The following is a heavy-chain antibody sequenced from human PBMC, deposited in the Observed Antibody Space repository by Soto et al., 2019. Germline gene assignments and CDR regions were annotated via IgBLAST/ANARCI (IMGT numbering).Heavy chain of an antibody. V-gene: IGHV1-69*13. J-gene: IGHJ4*02. CDR2: IIPIFGTA. D-gene: IGHD1-26*01. CDR3: ARRGSYYGDFDL. Sequence: GASVKVSCKASGGTFSSYAISWVRQAPGQGLEWMGGIIPIFGTANYAQKFQGRVTITADESTSTAYMELSSLRSEDTAVYYCARRGSYYGDFDLWGQGTLVTAPQ. CDR1: GGTFSSYA.